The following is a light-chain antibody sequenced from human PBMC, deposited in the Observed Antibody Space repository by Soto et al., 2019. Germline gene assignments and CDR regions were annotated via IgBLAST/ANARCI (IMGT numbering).Light chain of an antibody. V-gene: IGKV1-5*01. Sequence: DIQMTQSPSTLSASVGDRVTITCRASQSISSWLAWYQQKPGKAPKLLIYDASSLESGVPSRFSGSGSGTEFTLTISSLQPDDFATYYCQQYNRMEWTFSQGTKVEIK. CDR2: DAS. CDR3: QQYNRMEWT. J-gene: IGKJ1*01. CDR1: QSISSW.